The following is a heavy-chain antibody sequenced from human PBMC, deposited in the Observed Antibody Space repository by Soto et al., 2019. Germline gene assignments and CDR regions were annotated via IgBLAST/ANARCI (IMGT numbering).Heavy chain of an antibody. V-gene: IGHV5-10-1*01. J-gene: IGHJ4*02. CDR3: ARHLHFYCGGDCRWDY. CDR1: GYSFTSYW. D-gene: IGHD2-21*02. CDR2: IDPSDSYT. Sequence: PGESLKISCKGSGYSFTSYWISWVRQMPGKGLEWMGRIDPSDSYTNYSPSFQGHVTISADKSISTAYLQWSSLKASDTAMYYCARHLHFYCGGDCRWDYWGQGTLVTVSS.